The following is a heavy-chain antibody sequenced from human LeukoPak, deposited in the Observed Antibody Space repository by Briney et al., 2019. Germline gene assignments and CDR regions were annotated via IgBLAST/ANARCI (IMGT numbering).Heavy chain of an antibody. CDR3: ARESGWAYFDY. D-gene: IGHD5-24*01. J-gene: IGHJ4*02. Sequence: PGGSLRLSCAASGFTFFAHAMHWFRQAPGKGLEWVAVISYDGSNKHYADSMTGRFTISRDNSKNTLYLQMNSLRVEDTAVYYCARESGWAYFDYWGQGSLVAVSS. CDR1: GFTFFAHA. CDR2: ISYDGSNK. V-gene: IGHV3-30*04.